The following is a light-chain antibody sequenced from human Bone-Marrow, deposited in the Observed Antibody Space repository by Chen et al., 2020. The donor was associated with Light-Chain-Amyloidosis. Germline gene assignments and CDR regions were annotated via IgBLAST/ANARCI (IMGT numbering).Light chain of an antibody. Sequence: QSVLTQQLSASGTPGQRVTISCSGSNSNIGGNTVNWYQQLPGTAPKLLIFANNQRPSGVPDRFSGSKSGTSASLAISGLQSEDEAVYSCSAWDDSLNGRVFGGGTKLTVL. CDR2: ANN. J-gene: IGLJ3*02. CDR1: NSNIGGNT. V-gene: IGLV1-44*01. CDR3: SAWDDSLNGRV.